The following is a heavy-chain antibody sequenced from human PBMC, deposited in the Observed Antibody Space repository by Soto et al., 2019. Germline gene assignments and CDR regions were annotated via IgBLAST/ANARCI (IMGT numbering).Heavy chain of an antibody. CDR1: GYTFTSYG. V-gene: IGHV1-18*01. J-gene: IGHJ5*02. Sequence: ASVKVSCKASGYTFTSYGISWVRQAPGQGLEWMGWISAYNGNTNYAQKLQGRVTMTTDTSTSTAYMELRSLRSDDTAVYYCARFTVDYRDVYNWFDPWGQGTLVTVSS. CDR3: ARFTVDYRDVYNWFDP. CDR2: ISAYNGNT. D-gene: IGHD4-17*01.